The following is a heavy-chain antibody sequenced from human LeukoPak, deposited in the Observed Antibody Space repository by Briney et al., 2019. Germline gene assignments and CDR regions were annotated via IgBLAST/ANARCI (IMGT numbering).Heavy chain of an antibody. CDR1: GGSISSYY. CDR3: AREGFAFDI. Sequence: PSETLSLTCTVSGGSISSYYWSWIRQPPGKGLEWFGYIYYSGSTNYNPSLKSRVTISVDTSKNQFSLKLSSVTAADTAVYYCAREGFAFDIWGQGTMVTVSS. J-gene: IGHJ3*02. V-gene: IGHV4-59*01. CDR2: IYYSGST.